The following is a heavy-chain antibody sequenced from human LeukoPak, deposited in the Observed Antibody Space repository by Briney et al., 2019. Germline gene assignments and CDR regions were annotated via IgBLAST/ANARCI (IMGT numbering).Heavy chain of an antibody. Sequence: ETLSLTCTVSGGSISSYYWSWVRQAPGKGLEWVSAISGSGGSTYYADSVKGRFTISRDNSKNTLYLQMNSLRAEDTAVYYCAKDSENIVVVVAATKYFQHWGQGTLVTVSS. V-gene: IGHV3-23*01. CDR1: GGSISSYY. CDR3: AKDSENIVVVVAATKYFQH. J-gene: IGHJ1*01. D-gene: IGHD2-15*01. CDR2: ISGSGGST.